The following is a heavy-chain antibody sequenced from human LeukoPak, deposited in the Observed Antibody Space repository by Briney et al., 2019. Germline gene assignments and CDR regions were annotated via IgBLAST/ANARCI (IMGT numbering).Heavy chain of an antibody. CDR3: ARVSEQQLADDAFDI. Sequence: ASETLSLTCTVSGGSISSYYWSWIRQPPGKGLEWIGYIYYSGSTNYNPSLKRRATISVDTSKNQFSLKLSSVTAADTAVYYCARVSEQQLADDAFDIWGQGTMVTVSS. CDR2: IYYSGST. J-gene: IGHJ3*02. CDR1: GGSISSYY. D-gene: IGHD6-13*01. V-gene: IGHV4-59*01.